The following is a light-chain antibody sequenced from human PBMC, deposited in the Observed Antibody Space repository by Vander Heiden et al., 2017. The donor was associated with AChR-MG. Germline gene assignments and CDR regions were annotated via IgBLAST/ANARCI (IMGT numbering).Light chain of an antibody. Sequence: EIVLTQSPGTLSFSPGERATLSCRASQSVSSSYLAWYQQKPGQAPRLLIYGASSRATGIPDRFSGSGCGTDFTLTISRLEPEDFAVYYCQQYGSSLSWTFGQGTKVEIK. CDR3: QQYGSSLSWT. J-gene: IGKJ1*01. V-gene: IGKV3-20*01. CDR1: QSVSSSY. CDR2: GAS.